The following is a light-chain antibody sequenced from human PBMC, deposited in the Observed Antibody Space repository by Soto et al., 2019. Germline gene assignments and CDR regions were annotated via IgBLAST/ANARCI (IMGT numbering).Light chain of an antibody. CDR2: DNS. CDR1: YXXIGSNF. J-gene: IGLJ2*01. Sequence: QSVLTQSSSVSAAAGQKVSISCSGSYXXIGSNFVSWYQHFPGSAPKLVIYDNSQRPSGIPDRFSGSKSGSSATLGITGLQTGDEADYYCGTWDSSLSVVVFGGGTKLTVL. V-gene: IGLV1-51*01. CDR3: GTWDSSLSVVV.